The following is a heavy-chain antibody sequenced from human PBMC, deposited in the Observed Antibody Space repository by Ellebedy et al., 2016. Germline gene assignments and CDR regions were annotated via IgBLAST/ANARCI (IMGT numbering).Heavy chain of an antibody. J-gene: IGHJ4*02. V-gene: IGHV3-23*01. Sequence: GESLKISXAASGFTFSSYAMSWVRQAPGKGLEWVSAISGSGGSTYYADSVKGRFTISRDNSKNTLYLQMKSLRAEDTAVYYCAKPSVTSPSGDYWGQGTLVTVSS. CDR2: ISGSGGST. CDR1: GFTFSSYA. CDR3: AKPSVTSPSGDY. D-gene: IGHD4-17*01.